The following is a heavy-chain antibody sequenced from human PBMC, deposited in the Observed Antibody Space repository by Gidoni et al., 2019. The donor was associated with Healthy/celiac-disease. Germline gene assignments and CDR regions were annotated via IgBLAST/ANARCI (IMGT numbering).Heavy chain of an antibody. CDR3: AKDRAYYDSSGYNY. D-gene: IGHD3-22*01. V-gene: IGHV3-23*01. CDR1: GFTFSSFA. CDR2: ISGSGGST. J-gene: IGHJ4*02. Sequence: VQLLESGGGFVQPGGSLRLSCAASGFTFSSFAMSWVRQAPGKGLEWVSAISGSGGSTYYADAVKGRFSISRDNSKNTLYLQMNSLRAEDTAVYYCAKDRAYYDSSGYNYWGQGTLVTVSS.